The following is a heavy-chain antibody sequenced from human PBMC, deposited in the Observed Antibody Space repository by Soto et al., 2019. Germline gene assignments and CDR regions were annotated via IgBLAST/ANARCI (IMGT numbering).Heavy chain of an antibody. J-gene: IGHJ4*02. CDR1: GYTFSSYG. Sequence: QVQLVQSGAEVKRPGASVKVSCKASGYTFSSYGISWVRQAPGQGLEWMGWISTYNDNTNYAQKLQGRVTMTRDTSTSTAYMEVRSLRSDDTAVYYCARDNELFDYWGQGTLVTGSS. CDR3: ARDNELFDY. D-gene: IGHD1-1*01. V-gene: IGHV1-18*01. CDR2: ISTYNDNT.